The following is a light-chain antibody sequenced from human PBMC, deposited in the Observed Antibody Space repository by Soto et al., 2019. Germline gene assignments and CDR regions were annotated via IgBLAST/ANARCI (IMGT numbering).Light chain of an antibody. Sequence: DIQMTQSPSSLSASVGDRISITCRTTESIGTYLNWYQQTPGKAPNLLIHAASSLQSGVPSRFSGSGSGTDFTLTISSLQPEDFATYYCQQTYSNICTFGQGTRLEIK. CDR1: ESIGTY. J-gene: IGKJ5*01. CDR3: QQTYSNICT. V-gene: IGKV1-39*01. CDR2: AAS.